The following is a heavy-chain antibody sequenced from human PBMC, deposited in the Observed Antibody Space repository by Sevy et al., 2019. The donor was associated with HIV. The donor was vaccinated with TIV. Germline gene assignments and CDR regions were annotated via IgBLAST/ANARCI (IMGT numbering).Heavy chain of an antibody. Sequence: ASVKVSCKASGYTFTGYYMHWVRQAPGQGLEWMGRINPNSGGTNYAQKFQSRVTMTRDTSISTAYMELSRLRSDDTAVYYCARDRLVAGGPKGEQDVWGQGTTVTVSS. CDR2: INPNSGGT. J-gene: IGHJ6*02. CDR1: GYTFTGYY. CDR3: ARDRLVAGGPKGEQDV. D-gene: IGHD2-15*01. V-gene: IGHV1-2*06.